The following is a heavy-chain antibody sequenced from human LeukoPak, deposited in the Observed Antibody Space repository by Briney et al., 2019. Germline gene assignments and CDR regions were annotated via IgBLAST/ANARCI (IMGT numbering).Heavy chain of an antibody. J-gene: IGHJ4*02. Sequence: GGSLRLSCAASGFTFDDYAMPWVRQAPGKGLEWVSGFTWNSGNIGYADSVKGRFTISRDNAKNSLYLQMNSLRAEDTALYYCARAYSSGRGTFDYWGQGTLVTVSS. D-gene: IGHD6-19*01. CDR2: FTWNSGNI. CDR3: ARAYSSGRGTFDY. CDR1: GFTFDDYA. V-gene: IGHV3-9*01.